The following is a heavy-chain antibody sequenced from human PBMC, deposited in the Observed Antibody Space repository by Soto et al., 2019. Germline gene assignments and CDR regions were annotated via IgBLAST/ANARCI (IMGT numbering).Heavy chain of an antibody. CDR3: ARYDCGCSGSHYIDYFNY. Sequence: GASVKVSCKASGYTFTNFGISWVRQAPGQGLKWMGWISAYNGNTNYAQNFQGRVTFTRDTSAGTVYMQLSSLTSEDTAVYYFARYDCGCSGSHYIDYFNYWGQGALVTVTS. CDR2: ISAYNGNT. V-gene: IGHV1-18*01. J-gene: IGHJ4*02. D-gene: IGHD1-26*01. CDR1: GYTFTNFG.